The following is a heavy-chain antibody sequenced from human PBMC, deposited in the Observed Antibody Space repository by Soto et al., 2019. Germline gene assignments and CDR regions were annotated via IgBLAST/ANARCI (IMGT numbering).Heavy chain of an antibody. J-gene: IGHJ4*02. CDR2: ISSSTDIT. CDR3: AKYHIDTSTSINTFDY. CDR1: GFTFSSYA. D-gene: IGHD3-22*01. Sequence: EVQLLESGGDLVQPGGSLRLSCAASGFTFSSYAMSWVRQAPGKGLEWVSVISSSTDITYYADSVKVRFTISRDNSKNTMYLQMNSLRGEDTAVDYCAKYHIDTSTSINTFDYWGQGTLVTVSS. V-gene: IGHV3-23*01.